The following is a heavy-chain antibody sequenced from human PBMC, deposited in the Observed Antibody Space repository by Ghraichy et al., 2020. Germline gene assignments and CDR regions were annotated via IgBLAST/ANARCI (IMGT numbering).Heavy chain of an antibody. CDR3: TSISGYSGYDFDY. V-gene: IGHV4-34*01. D-gene: IGHD5-12*01. CDR2: INHSGST. Sequence: SETLSLTCAVYGGSFSGYYWSWIRQPPGKGLEWIGEINHSGSTNYNPSLKSRVTISVDTSKNQFSLKLSSVTAADTAVYYCTSISGYSGYDFDYWGQGTLVTVSS. J-gene: IGHJ4*02. CDR1: GGSFSGYY.